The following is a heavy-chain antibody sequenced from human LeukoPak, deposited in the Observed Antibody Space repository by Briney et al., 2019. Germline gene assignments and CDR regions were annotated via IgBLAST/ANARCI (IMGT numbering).Heavy chain of an antibody. D-gene: IGHD2-2*01. Sequence: SETLSLTCTVSGGSISSYYWSWIRQPAGKGLEWIGRIYTSGSTNYNPSLKSRVTMSVDTSKNQFSLKLSSVTAADTAVYHCARERVNKGTSFTFDYWGQGTLVTVSS. CDR2: IYTSGST. CDR1: GGSISSYY. V-gene: IGHV4-4*07. CDR3: ARERVNKGTSFTFDY. J-gene: IGHJ4*02.